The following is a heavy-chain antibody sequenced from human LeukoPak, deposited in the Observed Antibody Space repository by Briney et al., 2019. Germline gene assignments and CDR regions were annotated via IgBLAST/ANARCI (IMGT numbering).Heavy chain of an antibody. V-gene: IGHV4-61*02. D-gene: IGHD3-10*01. CDR2: IYTSGST. CDR1: GRSISSGSYY. CDR3: ARGTYYPRTDAFDI. J-gene: IGHJ3*02. Sequence: SQTLSLTCTVSGRSISSGSYYWSWIRQPAGKGLEWIGRIYTSGSTNYNPSLKSRVTISVDTSKNQFSLKLSSVTAADTAVYYCARGTYYPRTDAFDIWGQGTMVTVSS.